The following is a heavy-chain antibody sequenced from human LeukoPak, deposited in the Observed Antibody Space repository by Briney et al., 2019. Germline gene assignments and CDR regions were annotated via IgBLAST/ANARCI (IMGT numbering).Heavy chain of an antibody. J-gene: IGHJ4*02. CDR2: IYYSGRT. D-gene: IGHD5-18*01. Sequence: PSETLSLTCTVSGDSINSSTYFWGWIRQPPGKGLEWIGSIYYSGRTFYNPSLKSRGTISIDTSKNQFSLRLSSVTAADTAVYYCARRGGGYIYENQGDFEYWGQGTLVTVSS. CDR1: GDSINSSTYF. CDR3: ARRGGGYIYENQGDFEY. V-gene: IGHV4-39*07.